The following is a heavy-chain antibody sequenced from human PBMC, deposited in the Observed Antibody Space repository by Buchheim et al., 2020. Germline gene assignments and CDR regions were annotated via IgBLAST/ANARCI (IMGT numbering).Heavy chain of an antibody. Sequence: EVQLVESGGGLVKPGGSLRLSCAASGFTFSNAWMNWVRQAPGKGLEWVGRIKSKTDGGTPDYAAPVKGRFTISRDDSKTTLYLQMNSLKTEDTAVYYCTGGVWDLGAYYYYYYGMDVWGQGTT. CDR1: GFTFSNAW. CDR3: TGGVWDLGAYYYYYYGMDV. D-gene: IGHD1-26*01. J-gene: IGHJ6*02. CDR2: IKSKTDGGTP. V-gene: IGHV3-15*07.